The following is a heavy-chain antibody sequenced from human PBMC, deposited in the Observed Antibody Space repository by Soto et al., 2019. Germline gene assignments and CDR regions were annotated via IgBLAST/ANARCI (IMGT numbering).Heavy chain of an antibody. D-gene: IGHD3-10*01. CDR1: GDSVSSNNAV. V-gene: IGHV6-1*01. CDR2: TFYRSEWHY. J-gene: IGHJ5*01. Sequence: SQTLSLTCAISGDSVSSNNAVWNWIRQSPSRGLEWLGRTFYRSEWHYDYAVSVRSRITVNPDTSKNQFSLQLNSVTPEDTAVYFCAREVTMVRGIKNWLDSCGQGTQVTVYS. CDR3: AREVTMVRGIKNWLDS.